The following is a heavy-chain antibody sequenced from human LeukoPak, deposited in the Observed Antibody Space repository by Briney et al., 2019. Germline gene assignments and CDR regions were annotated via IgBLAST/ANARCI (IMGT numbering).Heavy chain of an antibody. V-gene: IGHV4-59*01. CDR1: GGSISRYY. J-gene: IGHJ4*02. CDR3: ARGDFWSGAPTD. CDR2: IYYTGRA. D-gene: IGHD3-3*01. Sequence: SETLSLTCTVSGGSISRYYWSWIRQPPGTGLEWIGYIYYTGRADYNPSLKSRVSMSVDTSKNQFSLRVNSMTAADTAVYYCARGDFWSGAPTDWGQGTLVTVSS.